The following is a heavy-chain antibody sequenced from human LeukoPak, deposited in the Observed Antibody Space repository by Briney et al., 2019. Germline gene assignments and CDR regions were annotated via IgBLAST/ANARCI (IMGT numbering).Heavy chain of an antibody. J-gene: IGHJ4*02. CDR3: AGQQLATFDY. Sequence: GRSLRLSCAASGFTFSSYGMHWVRQAPGKGLEWVAVISYDGSNKYYADSVKGRFTISRDNSKNTLYLQMNSLRAEDTAVYYCAGQQLATFDYWGQGTLVTVSS. D-gene: IGHD6-13*01. V-gene: IGHV3-30*03. CDR1: GFTFSSYG. CDR2: ISYDGSNK.